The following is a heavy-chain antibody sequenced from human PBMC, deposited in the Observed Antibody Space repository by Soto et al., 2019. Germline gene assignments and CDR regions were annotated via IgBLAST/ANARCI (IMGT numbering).Heavy chain of an antibody. J-gene: IGHJ3*02. V-gene: IGHV2-70*01. CDR1: GFSLSTSGMC. Sequence: GSGPTLVNPTQTLTLTCTFSGFSLSTSGMCVSWIRQPPGKALEWLALIDWDDDKYYSTSLKTRLTISKDTSKNQVVLTMTNMDPVDTATYYCARITNGGYGGRAFDIWGQGTMVTVSS. CDR2: IDWDDDK. D-gene: IGHD5-12*01. CDR3: ARITNGGYGGRAFDI.